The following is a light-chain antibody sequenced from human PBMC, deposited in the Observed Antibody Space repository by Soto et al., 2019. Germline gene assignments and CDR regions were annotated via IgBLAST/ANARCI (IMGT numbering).Light chain of an antibody. J-gene: IGLJ1*01. V-gene: IGLV2-14*01. CDR2: EVS. Sequence: QSVLTQPASVSGSLGQSITISCTGTSTDVGGYNYVSWYQQYPGKAPKLIIYEVSDRPSGVAHRFSGSKSGNTASLTISGLQAEDEADYYCSSYTIRSTYVFGSGTKVTVL. CDR1: STDVGGYNY. CDR3: SSYTIRSTYV.